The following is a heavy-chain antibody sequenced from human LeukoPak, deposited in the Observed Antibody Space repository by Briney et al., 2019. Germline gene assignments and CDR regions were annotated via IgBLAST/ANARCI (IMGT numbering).Heavy chain of an antibody. CDR1: GYTFTSYG. CDR3: ARDKLAGGFDY. D-gene: IGHD3-3*02. V-gene: IGHV1-18*01. J-gene: IGHJ4*02. Sequence: ASVKVPCKASGYTFTSYGISWVRQAPGQGLEWLGWISAYNGNTNYAQNLQGRVTMTTDRSTSTAYVELRSLRSDDTAVFYCARDKLAGGFDYWGQGTLVTVSS. CDR2: ISAYNGNT.